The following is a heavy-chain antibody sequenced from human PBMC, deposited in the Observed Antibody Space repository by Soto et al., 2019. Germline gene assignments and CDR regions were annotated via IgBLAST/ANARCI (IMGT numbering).Heavy chain of an antibody. V-gene: IGHV3-11*01. Sequence: QVQLVEAGGGLVKPGGSLRLSCAASGFTFSDYYMSWIRQAPGKGLAWVSYISSSGSTIYYADSVKGRFTISRDNAKNSLDLQMNSLRAEDTAVYYCARDLSVVVVDADLAWGQGTLVTVSS. D-gene: IGHD2-15*01. CDR3: ARDLSVVVVDADLA. CDR2: ISSSGSTI. J-gene: IGHJ4*02. CDR1: GFTFSDYY.